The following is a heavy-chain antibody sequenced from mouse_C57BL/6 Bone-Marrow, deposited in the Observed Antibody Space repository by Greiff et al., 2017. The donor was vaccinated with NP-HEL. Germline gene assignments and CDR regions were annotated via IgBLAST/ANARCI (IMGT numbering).Heavy chain of an antibody. J-gene: IGHJ2*01. CDR1: GFNIKDDY. V-gene: IGHV14-4*01. Sequence: VHVKQSGAELVRPGASVKLSCTASGFNIKDDYMHWVKQRPEQGLEWIGWIDPENGDTEYASKFQGKATITADTSSNTAYLQLSSLTSEDTAVYYCTSAYDYPSYFDYWGQGTTLTVSS. CDR2: IDPENGDT. CDR3: TSAYDYPSYFDY. D-gene: IGHD2-4*01.